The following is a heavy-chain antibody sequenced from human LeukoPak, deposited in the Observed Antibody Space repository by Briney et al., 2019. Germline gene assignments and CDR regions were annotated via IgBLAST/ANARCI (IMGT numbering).Heavy chain of an antibody. V-gene: IGHV4-61*02. Sequence: SETLSLTCTVSGGSISSGSYDWSWIRQPAGKGLDWIGRVYTSGSTNYKPSLKSRVTISVDTSKNQSSLKLSSVTAADTAVYYCARGTGNAFDIWGQGTMVTVS. CDR2: VYTSGST. D-gene: IGHD1-14*01. CDR3: ARGTGNAFDI. CDR1: GGSISSGSYD. J-gene: IGHJ3*02.